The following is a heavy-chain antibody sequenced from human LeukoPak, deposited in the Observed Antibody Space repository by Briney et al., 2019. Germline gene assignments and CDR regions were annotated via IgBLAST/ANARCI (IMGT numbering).Heavy chain of an antibody. CDR3: ALQPGYCSNSTCSHFDF. CDR1: GYRFSSYW. V-gene: IGHV5-51*01. Sequence: GESLRISCKGSGYRFSSYWIVWVRQMPGKGLEWMGIIYPDDSNTRYSPSFQGQVTISADKSINTAYLQWSSLKASDTAMYYCALQPGYCSNSTCSHFDFWGQGTLVTVSS. J-gene: IGHJ4*02. CDR2: IYPDDSNT. D-gene: IGHD2-2*01.